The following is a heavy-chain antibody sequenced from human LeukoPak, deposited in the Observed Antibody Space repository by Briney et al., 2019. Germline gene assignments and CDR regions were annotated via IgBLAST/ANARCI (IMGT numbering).Heavy chain of an antibody. CDR2: INHSGST. CDR1: GGSFSGYY. Sequence: SETLSLTCAVYGGSFSGYYWSWIRQPPGKGLEWIGEINHSGSTNYNPSLKSRVTISVDTSKNQFSLKLSSVTAADTAVYYCARGQSSHYGMDVWGHGTTVTVSS. V-gene: IGHV4-34*01. CDR3: ARGQSSHYGMDV. J-gene: IGHJ6*02. D-gene: IGHD2-15*01.